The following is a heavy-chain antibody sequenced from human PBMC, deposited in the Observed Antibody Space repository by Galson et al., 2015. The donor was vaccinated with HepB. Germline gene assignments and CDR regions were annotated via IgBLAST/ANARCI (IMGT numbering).Heavy chain of an antibody. Sequence: SLRLSCAASGFTFTNYAMNWVRQAPGKGLQWVSSISNSGGSTYYAASVKGRFTISSDNSKNTLYLQMNSLRAEDTAVYYGAGLYWYDYWGQGTLVTVSS. D-gene: IGHD2-8*02. CDR3: AGLYWYDY. CDR2: ISNSGGST. V-gene: IGHV3-23*01. CDR1: GFTFTNYA. J-gene: IGHJ4*02.